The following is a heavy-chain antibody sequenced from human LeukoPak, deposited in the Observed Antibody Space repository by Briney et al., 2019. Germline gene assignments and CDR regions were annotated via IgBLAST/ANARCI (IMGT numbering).Heavy chain of an antibody. D-gene: IGHD3-10*01. CDR1: GFTFSNYA. J-gene: IGHJ4*02. CDR2: ITGSGDGT. Sequence: GGSLRLSCAASGFTFSNYAMMWVRQAPGKRLEWVSSITGSGDGTYYADSVRGRFTISRDNSENTLYLQLNSLRAEDTAVYFCVKGFVHPTYYFDYWGQGTLDTVSS. V-gene: IGHV3-23*01. CDR3: VKGFVHPTYYFDY.